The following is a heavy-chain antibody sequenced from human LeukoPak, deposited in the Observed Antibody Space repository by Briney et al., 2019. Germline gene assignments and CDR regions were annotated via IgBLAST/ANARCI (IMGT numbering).Heavy chain of an antibody. CDR3: ARDPDIVATITSGRADGMDV. CDR1: GFTTHYW. D-gene: IGHD5-12*01. J-gene: IGHJ6*02. CDR2: IDRDGRVQ. V-gene: IGHV3-7*01. Sequence: GGSLRLSCTASGFTTHYWLNWVRQSPGKGLEWVANIDRDGRVQHYVDSVEGRFTISRDSAKNSLALQMHSLRAEDTAVYYCARDPDIVATITSGRADGMDVWGQGTTVTVSS.